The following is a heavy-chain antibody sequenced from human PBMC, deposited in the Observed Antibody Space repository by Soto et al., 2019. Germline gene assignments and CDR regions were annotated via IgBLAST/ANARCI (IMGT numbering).Heavy chain of an antibody. J-gene: IGHJ4*02. CDR2: IDSSGSYI. D-gene: IGHD1-1*01. Sequence: EVQVVESGGGLVKPGGSLRLSCTASGLSFSTYGMNWVRQSPGKGLEWISSIDSSGSYIYYADAVQGRFTVSRDNAKNSLYLQMNSLRPDDSAIYFCARDESAGSSLNEWGQGTLVTVSS. CDR3: ARDESAGSSLNE. CDR1: GLSFSTYG. V-gene: IGHV3-21*01.